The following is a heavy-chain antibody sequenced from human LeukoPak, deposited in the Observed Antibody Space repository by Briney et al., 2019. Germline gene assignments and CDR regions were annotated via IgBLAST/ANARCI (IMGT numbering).Heavy chain of an antibody. CDR1: GFTVSSNY. V-gene: IGHV3-23*01. CDR2: ISGSGGST. D-gene: IGHD3-22*01. Sequence: PGGSLRLSCAASGFTVSSNYMSWVRQAPGKGLEWVSAISGSGGSTYYADSVKGRFTISRDNSKNTLYLQMNSLRAEDTAVYYCAKVSWGYYDSIHYFDYWGQGTLVTVSS. J-gene: IGHJ4*02. CDR3: AKVSWGYYDSIHYFDY.